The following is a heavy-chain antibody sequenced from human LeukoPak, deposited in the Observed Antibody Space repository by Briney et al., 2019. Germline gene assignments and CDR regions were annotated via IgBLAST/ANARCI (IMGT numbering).Heavy chain of an antibody. V-gene: IGHV4-59*01. J-gene: IGHJ4*02. D-gene: IGHD6-19*01. CDR3: ASSLDSSGWYFGVY. CDR1: GASISSYY. CDR2: IYYRGST. Sequence: PSETLSLTCTVSGASISSYYWSWIRQPPGKGLEWIGYIYYRGSTNYNPSLKSRVTISVDTSKNQFSLELSSVTAADTALYYCASSLDSSGWYFGVYWGQGTLVTVSS.